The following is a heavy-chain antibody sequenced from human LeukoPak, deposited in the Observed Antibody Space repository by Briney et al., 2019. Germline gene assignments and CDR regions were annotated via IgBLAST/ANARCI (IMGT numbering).Heavy chain of an antibody. CDR3: ARYGGGYYDSSGYPYYFDY. Sequence: GRSLRLSCAASGFTFSSYSMNWVRQAPGKGLEWVSSISSSSSYIYYADSVKGRFTISRDNAKNSLYLQMNSLRAEDTAVYYCARYGGGYYDSSGYPYYFDYWGQGTLVTVSS. CDR1: GFTFSSYS. CDR2: ISSSSSYI. J-gene: IGHJ4*02. D-gene: IGHD3-22*01. V-gene: IGHV3-21*01.